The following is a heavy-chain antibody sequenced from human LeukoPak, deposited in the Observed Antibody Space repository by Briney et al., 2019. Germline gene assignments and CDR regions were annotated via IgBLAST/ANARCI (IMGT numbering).Heavy chain of an antibody. J-gene: IGHJ4*02. CDR2: INHSGST. CDR1: GGSFSGYY. D-gene: IGHD3-10*01. CDR3: ARGWRVFGSGSRFDY. Sequence: SETLSLTCAVYGGSFSGYYWSWIRQPPGKGLEWIGEINHSGSTNYNPPLKSRVTISVDTSKNQFSLKLSSVTAADTAVYYCARGWRVFGSGSRFDYWGQGTLVTVSS. V-gene: IGHV4-34*01.